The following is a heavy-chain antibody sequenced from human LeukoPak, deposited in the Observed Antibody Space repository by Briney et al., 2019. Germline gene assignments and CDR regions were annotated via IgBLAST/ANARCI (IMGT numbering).Heavy chain of an antibody. CDR3: AVNGGNSDYYYYGMDV. V-gene: IGHV3-30-3*01. CDR2: ISYDGSNK. J-gene: IGHJ6*02. D-gene: IGHD4-23*01. CDR1: GFTFSSYA. Sequence: GGSLRLSCAASGFTFSSYAMSWVRQAPGKGLEWVAVISYDGSNKYYADSVKGRFTISRDNSKNTLYLQMNSLRAEDTAVYYCAVNGGNSDYYYYGMDVWGQGTTVTVSS.